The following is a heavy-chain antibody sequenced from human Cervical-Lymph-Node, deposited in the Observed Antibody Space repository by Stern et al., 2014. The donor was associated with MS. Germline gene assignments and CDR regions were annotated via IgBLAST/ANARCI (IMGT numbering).Heavy chain of an antibody. J-gene: IGHJ6*02. V-gene: IGHV2-70*15. CDR1: GFSLTTSAMS. Sequence: QVNLKESGPALVKPTQTLTLTCTFSGFSLTTSAMSVSWIRQPPGKALEWLERVGWDGDKYYSTSLRTRLTISKDTSSNQVVLILTDMDPVDTATYYCARMTGRGDYYYSSGLDVWGQGTTVTVSS. CDR3: ARMTGRGDYYYSSGLDV. D-gene: IGHD3-10*01. CDR2: VGWDGDK.